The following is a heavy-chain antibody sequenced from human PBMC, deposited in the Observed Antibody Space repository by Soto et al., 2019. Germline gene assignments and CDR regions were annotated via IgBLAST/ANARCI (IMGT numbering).Heavy chain of an antibody. Sequence: EAQLLESGEGLVQPGGSLRLCCAASGFTFSSYAMSWVRQAPGKGLEWVSAISGSGGSTYYADSVKGRLTISRDNSKNTLYLQMNSLRAEDTAVYYCAKDYRPTVTGYFDYWGQGTLVTVSS. J-gene: IGHJ4*02. CDR3: AKDYRPTVTGYFDY. CDR2: ISGSGGST. CDR1: GFTFSSYA. D-gene: IGHD3-9*01. V-gene: IGHV3-23*01.